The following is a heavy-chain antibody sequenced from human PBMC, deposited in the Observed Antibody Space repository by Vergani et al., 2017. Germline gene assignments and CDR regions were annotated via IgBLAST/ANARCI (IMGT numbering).Heavy chain of an antibody. V-gene: IGHV3-9*01. J-gene: IGHJ4*02. CDR2: ISWNSGSI. CDR3: AKGYYDSSGYTPDN. Sequence: EVQLVESGGGLVQPGRSLRLSCAASGFTFDDYAMHWVRQAPGKGLEWVSGISWNSGSIGYADSVKGRFTISRDNAKNSLYLQMNSLRAEDTALYYCAKGYYDSSGYTPDNWGQGTLVTVSS. CDR1: GFTFDDYA. D-gene: IGHD3-22*01.